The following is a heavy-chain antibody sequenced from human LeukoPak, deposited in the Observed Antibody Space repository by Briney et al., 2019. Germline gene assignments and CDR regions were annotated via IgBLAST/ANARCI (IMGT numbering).Heavy chain of an antibody. CDR3: ARTPTMKGWFDP. Sequence: GGSLRLSCAASGFTFSSYEMNWVRQAPGKGLEWVSFISSSSSYIYYADSVKGRFTISRDNAKNSLYLQMNSLRAEDTAVYYCARTPTMKGWFDPWGQGTLVTVSS. CDR2: ISSSSSYI. CDR1: GFTFSSYE. V-gene: IGHV3-21*01. D-gene: IGHD3-22*01. J-gene: IGHJ5*02.